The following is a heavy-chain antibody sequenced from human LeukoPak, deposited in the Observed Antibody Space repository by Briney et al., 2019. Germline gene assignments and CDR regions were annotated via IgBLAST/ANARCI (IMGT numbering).Heavy chain of an antibody. CDR2: IYTSGST. Sequence: PSETLSLTCTVSGDSMSSGSYYWSWIRQPAGKGLWWIGRIYTSGSTNYIPSLKSRVTISVDTSKDQFSLKLSSVTAADTSVYYCARGSAEFDYWGQGTLVTVSS. CDR1: GDSMSSGSYY. CDR3: ARGSAEFDY. D-gene: IGHD6-13*01. J-gene: IGHJ4*02. V-gene: IGHV4-61*02.